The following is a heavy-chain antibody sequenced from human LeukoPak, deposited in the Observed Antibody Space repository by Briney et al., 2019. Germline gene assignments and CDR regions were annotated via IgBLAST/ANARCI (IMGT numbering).Heavy chain of an antibody. CDR1: GFTFSSYA. V-gene: IGHV3-23*01. CDR2: ISGSGGST. J-gene: IGHJ4*02. Sequence: GGSLRLSCAASGFTFSSYAMSWVRQAPGKGQEWVSTISGSGGSTYYADSVKGRFTISRDTSKNTVYLQMNSLRVEDTAIYYCAKGIVVIMAAGYYFDYWGQGTLVTVSS. D-gene: IGHD2-15*01. CDR3: AKGIVVIMAAGYYFDY.